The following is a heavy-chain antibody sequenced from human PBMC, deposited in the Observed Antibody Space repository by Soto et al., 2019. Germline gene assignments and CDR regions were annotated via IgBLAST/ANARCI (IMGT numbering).Heavy chain of an antibody. D-gene: IGHD3-16*01. Sequence: QVQLQESVPGLVKPSETLSLTCTVSGGSISNDRYYWSWIRQRPGEGLEWIGYIYYSGTIHSNPSLRSRTSLSVDTSKNQFSLSLTSVTAADTAVYYCAREESGKRGGFVFDIWGQGTIITVSS. CDR1: GGSISNDRYY. CDR2: IYYSGTI. CDR3: AREESGKRGGFVFDI. J-gene: IGHJ3*02. V-gene: IGHV4-31*03.